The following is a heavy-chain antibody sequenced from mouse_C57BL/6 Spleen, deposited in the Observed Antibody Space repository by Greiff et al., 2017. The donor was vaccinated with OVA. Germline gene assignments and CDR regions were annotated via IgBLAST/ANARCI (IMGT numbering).Heavy chain of an antibody. CDR1: GYTFTSYW. J-gene: IGHJ4*01. V-gene: IGHV1-64*01. CDR3: ARVDYGLYYYAMDY. Sequence: QVQLQQPGAELVKPGASVKLSCKASGYTFTSYWMHWVKQRPGQGLEWIGMIHPNSGSTNYNEKFKSKATLTVDKSSSTAYMQLSSLTSEDSAVYYCARVDYGLYYYAMDYWGQGTSVTVSS. D-gene: IGHD2-4*01. CDR2: IHPNSGST.